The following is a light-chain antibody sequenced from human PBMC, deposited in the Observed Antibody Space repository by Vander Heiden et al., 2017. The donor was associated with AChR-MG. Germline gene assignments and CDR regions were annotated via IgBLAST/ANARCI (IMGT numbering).Light chain of an antibody. CDR3: QQYGSSPRT. CDR2: GAS. V-gene: IGKV3-20*01. J-gene: IGKJ1*01. Sequence: EIVLTQSPGTLSLSPWESATLSCRASQSVSSSYVAWYQQKPGQAPRLLIYGASSRATGIPDRFSGSGSGTDFTLTISRLEPEDFAVYYCQQYGSSPRTFGQGTKVEIK. CDR1: QSVSSSY.